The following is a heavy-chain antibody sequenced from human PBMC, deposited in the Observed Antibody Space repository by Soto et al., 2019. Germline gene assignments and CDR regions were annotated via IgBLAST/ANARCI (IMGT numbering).Heavy chain of an antibody. V-gene: IGHV4-59*01. CDR2: IYYSGST. J-gene: IGHJ5*02. CDR1: GGSISSYY. CDR3: ARVTNYYDSSGYLHSSLDP. D-gene: IGHD3-22*01. Sequence: SETLSLTCTVSGGSISSYYWSWIRQPPGKGLEWIGYIYYSGSTNYNPSLKSRVTISVDTSKNQFSLKLSSVTAADTAVYYCARVTNYYDSSGYLHSSLDPWGQGILVTVSS.